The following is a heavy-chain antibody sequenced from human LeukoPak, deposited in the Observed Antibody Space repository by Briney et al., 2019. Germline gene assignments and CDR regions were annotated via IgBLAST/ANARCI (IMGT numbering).Heavy chain of an antibody. J-gene: IGHJ6*02. CDR1: GFTFSSYW. CDR2: IKQGGSEK. V-gene: IGHV3-7*01. CDR3: ARETKHYDFWSGYYTRYYYYGMDV. Sequence: GGSLRLSCAASGFTFSSYWMSWVRQAPGKGLEWVANIKQGGSEKYYVDSVKGRFTISRDNAKNSLYRQMNSLRAEDTAVYYCARETKHYDFWSGYYTRYYYYGMDVWGQGTTVTVSS. D-gene: IGHD3-3*01.